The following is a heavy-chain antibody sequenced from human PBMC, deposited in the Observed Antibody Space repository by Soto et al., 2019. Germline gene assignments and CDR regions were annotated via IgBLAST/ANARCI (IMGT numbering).Heavy chain of an antibody. V-gene: IGHV1-69*13. D-gene: IGHD3-10*01. CDR3: ARGVDGDGSRLRLFYSYYYYGMDV. Sequence: SVKVSCKASGGTFSSYAISWVRQAPGQGLEWMGGIIPIFGTANYAQKFQGRVTITADESTSTAYMEPSSLRSADTAVYYCARGVDGDGSRLRLFYSYYYYGMDVWG. CDR2: IIPIFGTA. CDR1: GGTFSSYA. J-gene: IGHJ6*02.